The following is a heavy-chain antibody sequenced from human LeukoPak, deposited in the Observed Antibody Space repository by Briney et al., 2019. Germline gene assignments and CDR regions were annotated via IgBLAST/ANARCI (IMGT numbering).Heavy chain of an antibody. CDR1: GYTSSSYS. D-gene: IGHD1-26*01. V-gene: IGHV1-18*01. Sequence: ASVKVSCKASGYTSSSYSIAGVRQAPGQGLKWMGWISAYNGNTNYAQKLQGRVTMTTDTSTSTACMELRSLRSDDTAVYYCARRGPDGIDYWGQGTLVTVSS. CDR2: ISAYNGNT. CDR3: ARRGPDGIDY. J-gene: IGHJ4*02.